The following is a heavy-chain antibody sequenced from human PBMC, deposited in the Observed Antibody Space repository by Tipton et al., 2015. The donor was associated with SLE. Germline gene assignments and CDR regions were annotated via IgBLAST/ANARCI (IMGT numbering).Heavy chain of an antibody. V-gene: IGHV4-39*07. CDR2: INYSGTA. CDR3: ATYGGYFDY. CDR1: GDSISNNNYY. D-gene: IGHD3-10*01. Sequence: TLSLTCALSGDSISNNNYYWGWIRQPPGKGLEWIGNINYSGTAYYNPSLKSRLILSLDTSKNQFSLKMRSMTAADTAVYYCATYGGYFDYWGQGTLVTVSS. J-gene: IGHJ4*02.